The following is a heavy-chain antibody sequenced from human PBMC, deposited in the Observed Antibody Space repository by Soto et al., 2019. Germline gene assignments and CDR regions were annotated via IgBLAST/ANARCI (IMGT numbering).Heavy chain of an antibody. D-gene: IGHD3-3*01. CDR1: GGSISSSSYY. Sequence: SETLSLTCTVSGGSISSSSYYWGWIRQPPGKGLEWIGSIYYSGSTYYNPSLKSRVTISVDTSKNQFSLKLSSVTAADTAVYYCARSIFGVQDAFDIWGQGTMVT. V-gene: IGHV4-39*01. CDR2: IYYSGST. J-gene: IGHJ3*02. CDR3: ARSIFGVQDAFDI.